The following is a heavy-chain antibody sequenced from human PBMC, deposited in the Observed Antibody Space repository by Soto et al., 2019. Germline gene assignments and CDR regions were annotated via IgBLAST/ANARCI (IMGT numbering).Heavy chain of an antibody. J-gene: IGHJ4*02. D-gene: IGHD3-10*01. CDR2: LSDSGAST. Sequence: LRLSCAASGFTFSSYAMSWVRQAPGKGLEWVSTLSDSGASTYYTDSVRGRFTISRDNSRNTLYLQLNSLRAEDTAVYYCAKVAGRGYKVYFASWGQGTQVTVSS. CDR3: AKVAGRGYKVYFAS. V-gene: IGHV3-23*01. CDR1: GFTFSSYA.